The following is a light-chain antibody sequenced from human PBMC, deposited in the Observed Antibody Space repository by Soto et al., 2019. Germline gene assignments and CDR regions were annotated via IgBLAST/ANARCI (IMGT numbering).Light chain of an antibody. CDR1: QSVSSN. CDR2: GAS. Sequence: EIVMTQSPATLSVSPGERATLSCRASQSVSSNLAWYQQKPGQAPRLLIYGASTRATGIPARFSGSGSGTEFTLTISSLQSEDFAVYYCQQYDSSPAFGQGTRLEIK. V-gene: IGKV3-15*01. J-gene: IGKJ5*01. CDR3: QQYDSSPA.